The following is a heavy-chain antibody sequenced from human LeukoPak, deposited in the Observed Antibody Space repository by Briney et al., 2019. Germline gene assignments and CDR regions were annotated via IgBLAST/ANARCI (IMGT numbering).Heavy chain of an antibody. D-gene: IGHD6-19*01. CDR3: ALLAVASDFDY. V-gene: IGHV3-48*03. J-gene: IGHJ4*02. CDR1: GFPFSFYE. CDR2: IGSSGSTK. Sequence: GGSLRLSCAVSGFPFSFYEFNWVRQAPGQGLEWVSNIGSSGSTKYYADSVKGRFSISRDNAKSSLHLHMNSLRVEDTAVYYCALLAVASDFDYWGQGALVTVSS.